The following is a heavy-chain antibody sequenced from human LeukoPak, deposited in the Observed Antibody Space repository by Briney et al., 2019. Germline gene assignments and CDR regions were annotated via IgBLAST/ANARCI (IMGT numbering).Heavy chain of an antibody. D-gene: IGHD2-15*01. V-gene: IGHV3-30*04. CDR1: GFTFSSYA. Sequence: GGSLRLSCAASGFTFSSYAMHWVRQAPGKGLEWVAVISYDGSNKYYADSVKGRFTISRDNSKNTLYLQMNSLKTEDTAVYYCTTYIVVVVAYYYMDVWGKGTTVTVSS. J-gene: IGHJ6*03. CDR2: ISYDGSNK. CDR3: TTYIVVVVAYYYMDV.